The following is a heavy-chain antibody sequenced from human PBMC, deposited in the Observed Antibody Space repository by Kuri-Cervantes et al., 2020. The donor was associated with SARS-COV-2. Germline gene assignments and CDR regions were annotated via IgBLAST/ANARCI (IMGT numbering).Heavy chain of an antibody. CDR3: AKIAVGVPVVADAFDF. D-gene: IGHD2-21*01. CDR1: GYTFIDYH. V-gene: IGHV1-2*02. J-gene: IGHJ3*01. Sequence: ASVKVSCKASGYTFIDYHMHWVRQAPGQGLEWMGWINPNGGGTNYAQEFQGRVTMTSDTSIDTAYMELSGLRSDDTAVYYCAKIAVGVPVVADAFDFWGQGTLVPVSS. CDR2: INPNGGGT.